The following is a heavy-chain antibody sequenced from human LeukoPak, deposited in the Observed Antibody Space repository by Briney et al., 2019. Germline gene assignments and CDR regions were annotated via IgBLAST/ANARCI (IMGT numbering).Heavy chain of an antibody. CDR2: IYYSGST. CDR1: GGSISSYY. D-gene: IGHD4-17*01. J-gene: IGHJ4*02. Sequence: SETLSLTCTVSGGSISSYYWSWIRQPPGKGLEWIGYIYYSGSTNYNPSLKSRVTISVDTSKNQFSLKLSSVTAADTAVYYCRTTTVTRDNYFDYWGQGTLVTVSS. CDR3: RTTTVTRDNYFDY. V-gene: IGHV4-59*08.